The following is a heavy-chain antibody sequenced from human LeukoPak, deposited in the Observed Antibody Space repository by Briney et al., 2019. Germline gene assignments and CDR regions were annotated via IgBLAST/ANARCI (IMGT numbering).Heavy chain of an antibody. CDR1: GFTFSSYS. Sequence: GGSLRLCCAASGFTFSSYSMNWVRQAPGKGLEWVSSISSSSSYIYYADSVKGRFTISRDNAKNSLYLQMNSLRAEDTAVYYCASLTDIEAGAVRYWGQGTLVTVSS. CDR2: ISSSSSYI. V-gene: IGHV3-21*01. D-gene: IGHD1-26*01. J-gene: IGHJ4*02. CDR3: ASLTDIEAGAVRY.